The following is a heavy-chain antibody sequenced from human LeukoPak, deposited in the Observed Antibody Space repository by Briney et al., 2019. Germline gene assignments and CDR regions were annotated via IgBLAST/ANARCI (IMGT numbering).Heavy chain of an antibody. D-gene: IGHD1-26*01. V-gene: IGHV3-23*01. CDR2: ISGSGGTT. CDR1: GLTFSSYA. J-gene: IGHJ4*02. Sequence: GGSLRLSCAASGLTFSSYAMSWVRQARGKGLERVSTISGSGGTTYYADSVEGQFTISRDNSKNTVSLQMNSLRAEDTAIYYCAKSVSPGGYVGSLYFFDDWGQGTLVTVSS. CDR3: AKSVSPGGYVGSLYFFDD.